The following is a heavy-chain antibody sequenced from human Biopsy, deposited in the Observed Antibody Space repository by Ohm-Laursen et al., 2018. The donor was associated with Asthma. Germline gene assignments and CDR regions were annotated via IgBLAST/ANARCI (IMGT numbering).Heavy chain of an antibody. Sequence: ASVKVSCKVSAYTFIGYHLHWVRQAPGEGLEWMGRINPNGGATIYAQKFQGRVTMTRDTSISTAYVELSRLTSDDTAVYYCARGPNYHGSGRAPIGMDVWGQGTTVAVSS. D-gene: IGHD3-10*01. CDR1: AYTFIGYH. CDR3: ARGPNYHGSGRAPIGMDV. CDR2: INPNGGAT. V-gene: IGHV1-2*06. J-gene: IGHJ6*02.